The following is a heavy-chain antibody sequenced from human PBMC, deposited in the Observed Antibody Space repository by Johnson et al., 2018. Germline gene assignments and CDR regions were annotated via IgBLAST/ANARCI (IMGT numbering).Heavy chain of an antibody. J-gene: IGHJ4*02. CDR3: GKSDLDWRQNRLAARAFDY. CDR1: GFTFSSYG. Sequence: QVQLVESGGGVVQPGRSLKLSCAASGFTFSSYGMHWVRQAPGKGLEWVAVISYDGSNKYYADSVKGRFTISRDNSKNKLYLQMKSLRSEDTAVYYCGKSDLDWRQNRLAARAFDYWGQGTLVTVSS. V-gene: IGHV3-30*18. D-gene: IGHD3-9*01. CDR2: ISYDGSNK.